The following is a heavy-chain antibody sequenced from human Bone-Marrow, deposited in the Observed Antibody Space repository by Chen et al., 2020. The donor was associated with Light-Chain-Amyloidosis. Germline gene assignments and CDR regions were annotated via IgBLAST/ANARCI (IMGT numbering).Heavy chain of an antibody. J-gene: IGHJ6*02. D-gene: IGHD6-13*01. CDR3: VSSSWYEYYYYGMDV. CDR2: IYWNDDK. Sequence: QITLKESGPTLVKPTQTLTLTCTFSGFSLSTSGVGVGWIRQPPGKALEWLALIYWNDDKRYSPSLKSRLTITKDTSENQVVLTMTNMDPVDTATYYCVSSSWYEYYYYGMDVWGQGTTVTVSS. CDR1: GFSLSTSGVG. V-gene: IGHV2-5*01.